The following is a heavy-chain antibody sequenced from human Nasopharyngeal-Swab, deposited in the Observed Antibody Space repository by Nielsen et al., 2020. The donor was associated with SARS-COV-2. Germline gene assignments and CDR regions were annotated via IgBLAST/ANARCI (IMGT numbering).Heavy chain of an antibody. J-gene: IGHJ4*02. CDR2: INAGNGNT. Sequence: ASVKVSCKASGYTFTSYAMHWVRQAPGQRLEWMGWINAGNGNTKYSQKFQGRVTITADKSTSTAYMELSSLRSEDTAVYYCAREGVGATGRSDYWGQGTLVTVSS. CDR3: AREGVGATGRSDY. CDR1: GYTFTSYA. D-gene: IGHD1-26*01. V-gene: IGHV1-3*01.